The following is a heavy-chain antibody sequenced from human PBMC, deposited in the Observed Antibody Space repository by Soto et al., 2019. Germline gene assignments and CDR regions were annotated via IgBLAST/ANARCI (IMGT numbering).Heavy chain of an antibody. D-gene: IGHD4-17*01. J-gene: IGHJ4*02. CDR2: INAGRGKT. Sequence: QGQLVQSGAEVKKPGASVKVSCGTSGFSFTSYSFHWVRQAPAPGLQWMGWINAGRGKTKYSQQFQGRVTFTWDTSANTVYMELSRLTSEDTSVFYCARWIDNGYFDYWGQGTLVTVSA. CDR3: ARWIDNGYFDY. V-gene: IGHV1-3*01. CDR1: GFSFTSYS.